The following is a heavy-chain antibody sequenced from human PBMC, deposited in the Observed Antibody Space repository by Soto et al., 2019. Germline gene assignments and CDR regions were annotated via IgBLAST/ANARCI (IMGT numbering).Heavy chain of an antibody. V-gene: IGHV3-48*02. Sequence: PGGSMRLSCEATGFNFNTYSMNWVRQVPGKGLEWISYISWNSDTRYYADSLEGRFTVSRDNAKQALYLQMNSLRDEDTALYYCARVEGVGLDSWGQGTQVTVSS. D-gene: IGHD1-1*01. CDR3: ARVEGVGLDS. J-gene: IGHJ4*02. CDR2: ISWNSDTR. CDR1: GFNFNTYS.